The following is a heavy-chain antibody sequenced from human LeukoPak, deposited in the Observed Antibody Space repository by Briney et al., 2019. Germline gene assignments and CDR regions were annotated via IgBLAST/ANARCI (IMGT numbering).Heavy chain of an antibody. V-gene: IGHV4-59*01. J-gene: IGHJ4*02. D-gene: IGHD3-22*01. Sequence: PSETLSLTCTVSGGSISSYYWSWIRQPPGKGLEXXXXXXYSGSTNYNPSLKSRVTISVDTSKNQFSLKLSSVTAADTAVYYCARVGWYYDSSGYCYYFDYWGQGTLVTVSS. CDR1: GGSISSYY. CDR2: XXYSGST. CDR3: ARVGWYYDSSGYCYYFDY.